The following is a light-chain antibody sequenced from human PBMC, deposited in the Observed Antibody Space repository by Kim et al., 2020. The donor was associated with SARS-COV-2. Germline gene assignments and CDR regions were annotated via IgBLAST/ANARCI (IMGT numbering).Light chain of an antibody. Sequence: YPGERAALSCRASQRVSSSYLAWHQQKPGQAPRLLIYGASSRATGIPDRFSGSGSGTDFTLTISRREPEDFAVYYCQQYGSSPWTFGQGTKVEIK. V-gene: IGKV3-20*01. J-gene: IGKJ1*01. CDR2: GAS. CDR3: QQYGSSPWT. CDR1: QRVSSSY.